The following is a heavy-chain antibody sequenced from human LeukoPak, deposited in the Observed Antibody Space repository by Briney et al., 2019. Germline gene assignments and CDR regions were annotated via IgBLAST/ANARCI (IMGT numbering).Heavy chain of an antibody. CDR2: INHSGST. V-gene: IGHV4-34*01. D-gene: IGHD6-13*01. Sequence: PSETLSLTCAVYGGSFSGYYWSWIRQPPGKGLEWIGEINHSGSTNYNPSLKSRVTISVDTSKNQFSLKLSSVTAADTAVYYCARGPRGLAAAGTGFRTYFHHWGQGTLVTVSS. CDR3: ARGPRGLAAAGTGFRTYFHH. CDR1: GGSFSGYY. J-gene: IGHJ1*01.